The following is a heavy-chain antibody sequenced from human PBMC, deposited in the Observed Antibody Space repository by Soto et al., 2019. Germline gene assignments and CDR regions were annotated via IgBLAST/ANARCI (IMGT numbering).Heavy chain of an antibody. V-gene: IGHV4-30-2*05. CDR1: GGSISSGGYS. CDR2: IYHSGST. D-gene: IGHD3-3*01. J-gene: IGHJ5*02. Sequence: PSETLSLTCAVSGGSISSGGYSWSWIRQPPGKGLEWIGYIYHSGSTYYNPSLKSRVTISVDTSKNQFSLRLSSVTAADTAVYYCASFGVASMNWFDPWGQGTLVTVSS. CDR3: ASFGVASMNWFDP.